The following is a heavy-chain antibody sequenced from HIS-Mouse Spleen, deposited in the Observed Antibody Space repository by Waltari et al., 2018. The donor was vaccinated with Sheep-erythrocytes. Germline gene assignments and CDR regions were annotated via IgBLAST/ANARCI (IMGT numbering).Heavy chain of an antibody. CDR1: GFTFSSYS. CDR3: ARVASGATFDY. V-gene: IGHV3-21*01. J-gene: IGHJ4*02. CDR2: ISNSSSYI. Sequence: EVQLVESGGGLVKPGGSLRLSCAASGFTFSSYSMNWVRQAPGKGLEWVLSISNSSSYIYYADAVKGRFTIARDNAKNSLYLQMNSLRAEDTAVYYCARVASGATFDYWGQGTLVTVSS. D-gene: IGHD1-26*01.